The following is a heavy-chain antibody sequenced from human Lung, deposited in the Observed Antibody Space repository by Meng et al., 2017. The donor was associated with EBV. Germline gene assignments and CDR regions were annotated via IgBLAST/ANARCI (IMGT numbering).Heavy chain of an antibody. CDR2: IWYDGSNK. V-gene: IGHV3-33*08. CDR1: GFTFRSYG. D-gene: IGHD3-10*01. Sequence: QVQLLESXXXXXQXXRXXRLSCAASGFTFRSYGMHWVRQAPGKGLEWLAVIWYDGSNKYYARSVKGRFTISRDNSKNTLFLQMNNLRAEDTAVYYCARDGDGDYYGSFDNWGQGTLVTVSS. CDR3: ARDGDGDYYGSFDN. J-gene: IGHJ4*02.